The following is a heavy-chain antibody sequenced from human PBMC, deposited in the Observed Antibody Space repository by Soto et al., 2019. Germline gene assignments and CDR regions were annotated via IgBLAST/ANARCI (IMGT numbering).Heavy chain of an antibody. CDR1: GGSISSYY. V-gene: IGHV4-59*01. Sequence: PSETLSLTCTVSGGSISSYYWSWIRQPPGKGLEWIGNIYYSGSTNYNPSLKSRVTISVDTSKNQFSLKLSSVTAADTAVYFCTRGGIYYYDSSGYYDYWGQGALVTVSS. CDR3: TRGGIYYYDSSGYYDY. D-gene: IGHD3-22*01. CDR2: IYYSGST. J-gene: IGHJ4*02.